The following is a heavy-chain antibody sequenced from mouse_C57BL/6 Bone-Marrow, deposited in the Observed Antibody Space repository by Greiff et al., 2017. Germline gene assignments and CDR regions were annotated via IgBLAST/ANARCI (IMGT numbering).Heavy chain of an antibody. CDR2: INYDGSST. Sequence: EVKLVESEGGLVQPGSSMKLSCTASGFTFSDYYMAWVRQVPEKGLEWVANINYDGSSTYYLDSLKSRFIISRDNAKNILYLQMSSLKSEDTATYYCARDSTDYGSSYWYFDVWGTGTTVTVSS. J-gene: IGHJ1*03. V-gene: IGHV5-16*01. D-gene: IGHD1-1*01. CDR3: ARDSTDYGSSYWYFDV. CDR1: GFTFSDYY.